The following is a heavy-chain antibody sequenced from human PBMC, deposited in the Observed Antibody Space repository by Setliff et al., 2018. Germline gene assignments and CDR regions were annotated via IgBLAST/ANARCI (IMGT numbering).Heavy chain of an antibody. CDR3: RFWGGYYKNDY. CDR2: INHSGHT. D-gene: IGHD3-3*01. Sequence: PSETLSLTCAVHGDSFSDYYWSWIRQPPGHGLEWIEEINHSGHTNYSPSLRSRVTMSVDTSKKQLSLKLSSVTTTDTAVYYCRFWGGYYKNDYWGQGALVTVS. J-gene: IGHJ4*02. V-gene: IGHV4-34*07. CDR1: GDSFSDYY.